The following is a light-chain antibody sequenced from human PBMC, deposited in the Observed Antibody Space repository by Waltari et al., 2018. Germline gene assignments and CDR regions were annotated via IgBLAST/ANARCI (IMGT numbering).Light chain of an antibody. CDR1: QTVSRSY. Sequence: EIVLKQSPGTLSLSPGERASLACRARQTVSRSYLAWYQQKPGQPPRLLIYGAFSRATGIPDRFSGSGSGTDFTLTISRLEPEDFAVYYCQQYGSSPLTFGGGTKVEIK. CDR2: GAF. J-gene: IGKJ4*01. V-gene: IGKV3-20*01. CDR3: QQYGSSPLT.